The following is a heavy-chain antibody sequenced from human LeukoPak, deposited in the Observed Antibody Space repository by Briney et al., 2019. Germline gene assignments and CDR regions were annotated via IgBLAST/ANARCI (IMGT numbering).Heavy chain of an antibody. CDR1: GFTFSNYG. J-gene: IGHJ4*02. Sequence: QTGGSLRLSCAASGFTFSNYGTHWVRQAPGKGLEWVAFISYDGSYKYYADSVKGRFTISRDNSKNTLYLQMNSLRAEDTAVYYCAKDPRRYSRTGGYFDYWGQGTLVTVSS. V-gene: IGHV3-30*18. CDR3: AKDPRRYSRTGGYFDY. D-gene: IGHD6-13*01. CDR2: ISYDGSYK.